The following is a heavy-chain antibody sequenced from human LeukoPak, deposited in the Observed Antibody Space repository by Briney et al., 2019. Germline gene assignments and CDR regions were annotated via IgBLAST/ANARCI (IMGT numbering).Heavy chain of an antibody. CDR1: GYTFTSYY. V-gene: IGHV1-46*01. J-gene: IGHJ3*02. Sequence: PGASVKVSCKASGYTFTSYYMHWVRQAPGQGLEWMGIIYPSGGSTSYAQKFQGRVTMTRDMSTSTVYMELSSLRSEDTAVYYCARDHIPTLTGYHIRPRDAFDIWGQGTMVTVSS. CDR3: ARDHIPTLTGYHIRPRDAFDI. D-gene: IGHD3-9*01. CDR2: IYPSGGST.